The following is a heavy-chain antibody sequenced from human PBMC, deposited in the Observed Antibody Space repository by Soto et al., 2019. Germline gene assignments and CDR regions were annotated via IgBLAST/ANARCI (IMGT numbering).Heavy chain of an antibody. J-gene: IGHJ6*02. CDR3: ATESADTAMEHRIGMDV. Sequence: EVQLVESGEGLVQPGGSLRLYCAASGFTFSSYTMNWVRQAPGKGLEWVSYISSSSRTIYYADSVKGRFTISRDNAKNSLYLQMNSLRDEDTAVYYCATESADTAMEHRIGMDVWGQGTTVTVSS. V-gene: IGHV3-48*02. CDR1: GFTFSSYT. D-gene: IGHD5-18*01. CDR2: ISSSSRTI.